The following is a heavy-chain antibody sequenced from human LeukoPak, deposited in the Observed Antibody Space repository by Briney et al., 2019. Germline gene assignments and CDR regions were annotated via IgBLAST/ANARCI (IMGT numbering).Heavy chain of an antibody. J-gene: IGHJ4*02. CDR1: GFTFSTYN. Sequence: GGSLRLSCAASGFTFSTYNMNWVRQAPGKGLEWVSSITSSSSYTFYADSVKGRFTIPRDNAKSSLYLQMNSLRAEDTAVYYCAKDIYTDYWGQGTLVTVSS. V-gene: IGHV3-21*04. CDR2: ITSSSSYT. CDR3: AKDIYTDY. D-gene: IGHD4-11*01.